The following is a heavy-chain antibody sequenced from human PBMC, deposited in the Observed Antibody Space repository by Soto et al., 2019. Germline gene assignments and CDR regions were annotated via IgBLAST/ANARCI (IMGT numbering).Heavy chain of an antibody. Sequence: SVKVSCKASGGTLSTYTITWVRQAPGQGLEWMGRIIPIIGIINYAQKFQGRVTITADKFTGTAYMELTSLRSEDTAVYYCASESYGGEFDYWGQGTLVTVSS. CDR2: IIPIIGII. V-gene: IGHV1-69*02. J-gene: IGHJ4*02. CDR3: ASESYGGEFDY. CDR1: GGTLSTYT. D-gene: IGHD4-17*01.